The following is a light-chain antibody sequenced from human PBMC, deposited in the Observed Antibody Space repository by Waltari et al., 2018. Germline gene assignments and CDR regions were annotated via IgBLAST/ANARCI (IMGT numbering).Light chain of an antibody. V-gene: IGKV3-11*01. Sequence: ETVLTQSPATLSLSPGERATLSCRASQSVDRYLVWYQQKPGQDPRLLIYDTSNRATGTPARFSGSGSGTDFTLTISSLEPEDFAVYYCQQRKNWPPLTFGGGTKVEIK. CDR3: QQRKNWPPLT. CDR1: QSVDRY. J-gene: IGKJ4*01. CDR2: DTS.